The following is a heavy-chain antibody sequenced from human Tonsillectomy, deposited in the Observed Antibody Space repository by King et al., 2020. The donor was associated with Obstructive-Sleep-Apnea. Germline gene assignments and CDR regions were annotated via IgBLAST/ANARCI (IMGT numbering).Heavy chain of an antibody. CDR2: INPNSGGT. J-gene: IGHJ4*02. D-gene: IGHD6-13*01. Sequence: QLVQSGAEVKKPGASVKVFCKASGYTFTDYYIHWVRQAPGQGLEWLGWINPNSGGTDYLQKFQGRVTMTRDTSISTAYMELSRLTSDDTAVYYCVRDAAAELHRRSNYFDYWGQGTLVTVSS. CDR1: GYTFTDYY. CDR3: VRDAAAELHRRSNYFDY. V-gene: IGHV1-2*02.